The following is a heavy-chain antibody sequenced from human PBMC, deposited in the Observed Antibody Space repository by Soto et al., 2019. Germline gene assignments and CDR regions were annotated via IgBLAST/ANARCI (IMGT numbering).Heavy chain of an antibody. J-gene: IGHJ6*02. Sequence: PGGSLRLSCAASGLTVSSNYMSWVRQAPGKGLEWVSVIYGGGSTYYADSVKGRFIISRDNSKNTLYLQMNSLRAEDTAVYYCARSGDDCSGGRCYDHYYYGMDVWGQGTTVTVSS. CDR1: GLTVSSNY. CDR2: IYGGGST. CDR3: ARSGDDCSGGRCYDHYYYGMDV. D-gene: IGHD2-15*01. V-gene: IGHV3-53*01.